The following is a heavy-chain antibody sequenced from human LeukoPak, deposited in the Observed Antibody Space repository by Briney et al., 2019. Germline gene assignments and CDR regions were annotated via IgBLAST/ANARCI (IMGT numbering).Heavy chain of an antibody. CDR2: INPSGFST. CDR1: GYTFTSYW. J-gene: IGHJ5*02. CDR3: AIETETCGGDCWDFDP. V-gene: IGHV1-46*01. D-gene: IGHD2-21*02. Sequence: ASVKVSCKASGYTFTSYWMHWVRQAPGQALEWMGIINPSGFSTRYAQKFQRRVTMTRDTSTVTVYMELSSLRCERTALYYCAIETETCGGDCWDFDPWGEGTLVTVSS.